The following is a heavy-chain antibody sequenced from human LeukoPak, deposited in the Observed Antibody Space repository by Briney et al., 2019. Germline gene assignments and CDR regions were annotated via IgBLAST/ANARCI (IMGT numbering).Heavy chain of an antibody. V-gene: IGHV4-38-2*02. CDR1: GYSISSGYY. CDR3: ARVAAAGIY. J-gene: IGHJ4*02. CDR2: IYHSGST. Sequence: SETLSLTCTVSGYSISSGYYWGWIRQPPGKGLEWIGSIYHSGSTYYNPSLKSRVTISVDTSKNQFSLKLSSVTAADTAVYYCARVAAAGIYWGQGTLVTVSS. D-gene: IGHD6-13*01.